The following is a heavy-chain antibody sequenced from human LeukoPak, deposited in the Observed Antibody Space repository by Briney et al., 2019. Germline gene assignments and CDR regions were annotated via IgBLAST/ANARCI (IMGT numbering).Heavy chain of an antibody. CDR1: GSTFSNEA. CDR2: ISPGGGTT. Sequence: GGSLSFSGAASGSTFSNEAMGWVRQLRGGGLNWVSTISPGGGTTYYAESMKGRFTISRDNSKSTLYLEMNSLRVEDTAVYYCTKVRSGSSNWALRVFDYWGQGALVTVSS. J-gene: IGHJ4*02. D-gene: IGHD4-11*01. V-gene: IGHV3-23*01. CDR3: TKVRSGSSNWALRVFDY.